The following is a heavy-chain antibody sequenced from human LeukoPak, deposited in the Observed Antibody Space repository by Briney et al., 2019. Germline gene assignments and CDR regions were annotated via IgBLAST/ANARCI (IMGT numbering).Heavy chain of an antibody. J-gene: IGHJ4*02. Sequence: SETLSLTCAVYGGSFSGYYWSWIRQPLGKGLEWIGEINHSGSTNYNPSLKSRVTISVDTSKNQFSLKLSSVTAAGTAVYYCARCLLFSSTSCYDYWGQGTLVTVSS. V-gene: IGHV4-34*01. CDR2: INHSGST. D-gene: IGHD2-2*01. CDR3: ARCLLFSSTSCYDY. CDR1: GGSFSGYY.